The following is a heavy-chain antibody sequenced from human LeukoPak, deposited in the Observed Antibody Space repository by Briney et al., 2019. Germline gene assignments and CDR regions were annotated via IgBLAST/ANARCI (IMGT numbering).Heavy chain of an antibody. CDR1: GFTFSSYA. J-gene: IGHJ4*02. CDR3: AKDLWGDHEGYYFDY. V-gene: IGHV3-23*01. CDR2: ISGSGGST. D-gene: IGHD3-16*01. Sequence: GGSLRLSCAASGFTFSSYAMSWVHQAPGKGLEWVSAISGSGGSTYYADSVKGRFTISRDNSKNTLYLQMNSLRAEDTAVYYCAKDLWGDHEGYYFDYWGQGTLVTVSS.